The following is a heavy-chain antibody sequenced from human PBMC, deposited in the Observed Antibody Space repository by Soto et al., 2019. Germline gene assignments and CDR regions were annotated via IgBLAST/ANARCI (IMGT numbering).Heavy chain of an antibody. CDR3: ARIYCSSSSCYIDF. Sequence: EVQLVESGGGLVQPGGSLRLSCAASGFTLSNYWMSWVRQAPGKGLEWVANINQDGSQKFYLDSVEGRFTISRDNARNSLYLQMNSLRAEDTAIYYCARIYCSSSSCYIDFWGHRILVIVSS. J-gene: IGHJ4*01. CDR2: INQDGSQK. CDR1: GFTLSNYW. V-gene: IGHV3-7*03. D-gene: IGHD2-2*02.